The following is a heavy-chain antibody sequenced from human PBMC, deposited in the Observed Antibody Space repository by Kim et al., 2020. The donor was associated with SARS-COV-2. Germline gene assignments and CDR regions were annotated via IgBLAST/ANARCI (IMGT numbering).Heavy chain of an antibody. J-gene: IGHJ4*02. Sequence: YYADSVKGRFTISRDNSKNTLYLQMNSLRAEDTAVYYCAKDGGLLPTEDYWGQGTLVTVSS. V-gene: IGHV3-30*02. D-gene: IGHD3-16*01. CDR3: AKDGGLLPTEDY.